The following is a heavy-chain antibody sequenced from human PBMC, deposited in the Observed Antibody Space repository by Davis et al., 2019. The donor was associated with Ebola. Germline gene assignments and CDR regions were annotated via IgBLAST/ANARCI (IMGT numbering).Heavy chain of an antibody. CDR2: INHSGST. CDR3: ARLVGGNYYYGLDV. V-gene: IGHV4-34*01. D-gene: IGHD2-15*01. CDR1: GGSISSYY. Sequence: SETLSLTCTVSGGSISSYYWSWIRQPPGKGLEWIGEINHSGSTNYNPSLKSRVTISVDTSKNQFYLKLSSVTAADTAVYYCARLVGGNYYYGLDVWGQGTTVTVSS. J-gene: IGHJ6*02.